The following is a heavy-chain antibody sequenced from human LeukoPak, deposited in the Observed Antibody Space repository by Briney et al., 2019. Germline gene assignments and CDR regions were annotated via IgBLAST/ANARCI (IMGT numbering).Heavy chain of an antibody. Sequence: SETLSLTCAVYGGSFSGYYWSWIRQPPGKGLEWIGEINHSGSTNYNPSLKSRVTISVDTSKNQFPLKLSSVTAADTAVYYCARRRVVVAAGHYGMDVWGQGTTVTVSS. CDR3: ARRRVVVAAGHYGMDV. J-gene: IGHJ6*02. CDR1: GGSFSGYY. D-gene: IGHD2-15*01. V-gene: IGHV4-34*01. CDR2: INHSGST.